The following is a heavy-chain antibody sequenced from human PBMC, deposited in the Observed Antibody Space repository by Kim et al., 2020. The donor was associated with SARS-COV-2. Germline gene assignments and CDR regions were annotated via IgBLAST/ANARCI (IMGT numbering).Heavy chain of an antibody. CDR1: GGSISSGGYY. J-gene: IGHJ4*02. D-gene: IGHD4-17*01. CDR3: ARDHYGDSHFDY. V-gene: IGHV4-31*03. CDR2: IYYSGST. Sequence: SETLSLTCTVSGGSISSGGYYWSWIRQHPGKGLERIGYIYYSGSTYYNPSLKSRVTISVDTSKNQFSLKLSSVTAADTAVYYCARDHYGDSHFDYWGQGTLVTVSS.